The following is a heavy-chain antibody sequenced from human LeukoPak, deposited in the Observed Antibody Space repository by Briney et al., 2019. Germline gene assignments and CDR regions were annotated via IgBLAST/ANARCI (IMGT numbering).Heavy chain of an antibody. Sequence: GESLKISCKGSGYSFTSYWIGGVRQMPGKGLEWIGIIYPGDSDTRYSPSFQGQVTISADKSISTAYLQWSSLKASDTAMYYCARAVPAAPFDFDYWGQGTLVTVSS. D-gene: IGHD2-2*01. V-gene: IGHV5-51*01. CDR2: IYPGDSDT. CDR1: GYSFTSYW. J-gene: IGHJ4*02. CDR3: ARAVPAAPFDFDY.